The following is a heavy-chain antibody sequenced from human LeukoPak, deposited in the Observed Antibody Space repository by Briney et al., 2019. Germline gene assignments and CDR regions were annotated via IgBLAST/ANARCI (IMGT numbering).Heavy chain of an antibody. D-gene: IGHD1-26*01. CDR1: GFTFSSYE. CDR3: GKDSYVGVNWFVP. CDR2: ISSSGSTI. V-gene: IGHV3-48*03. J-gene: IGHJ5*02. Sequence: PGGSLRLSCAASGFTFSSYEMNWVRQAPGKGLEWVSYISSSGSTIYYADSVKGRFTISRDNAKNSLYLQMNSLRAEDTAFYYCGKDSYVGVNWFVPRGQGTLVTVSS.